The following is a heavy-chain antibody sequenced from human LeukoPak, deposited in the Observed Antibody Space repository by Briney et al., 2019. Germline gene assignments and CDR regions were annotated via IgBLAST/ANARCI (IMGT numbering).Heavy chain of an antibody. V-gene: IGHV3-21*01. CDR1: GFTFSSYS. CDR2: ISSSSSYI. D-gene: IGHD6-13*01. CDR3: ARENEQQLRAFDI. J-gene: IGHJ3*02. Sequence: GGSLRLSCAASGFTFSSYSMNWVRQAPGKGLEWVSSISSSSSYIYYADSVKGRFTISRDNAKNSLYLQMNSLRAEDTAVYYCARENEQQLRAFDIWGQGTMDTVS.